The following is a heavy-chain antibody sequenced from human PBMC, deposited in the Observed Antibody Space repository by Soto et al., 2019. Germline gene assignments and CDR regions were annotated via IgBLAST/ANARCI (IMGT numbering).Heavy chain of an antibody. V-gene: IGHV1-2*02. CDR2: INPNSGGT. CDR1: GYTFTGYY. CDR3: ARDSDILTGKSYYCYGMDV. J-gene: IGHJ6*02. D-gene: IGHD3-9*01. Sequence: ASVKVSCKASGYTFTGYYMHWVRQAPGQGLEWMGWINPNSGGTNYAQKFQGRVTMTRDTSISTAYMELSRLRSDDTAVYYCARDSDILTGKSYYCYGMDVWGQGTTVTVSS.